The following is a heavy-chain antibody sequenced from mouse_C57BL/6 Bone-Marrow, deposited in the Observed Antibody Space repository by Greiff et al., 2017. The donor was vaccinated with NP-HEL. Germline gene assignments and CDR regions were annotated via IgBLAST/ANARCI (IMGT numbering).Heavy chain of an antibody. D-gene: IGHD2-4*01. V-gene: IGHV5-6*01. CDR1: GFTFSSYG. CDR3: ARQGDYDYAMDY. J-gene: IGHJ4*01. CDR2: ISSGGSYT. Sequence: EVQRVESGGDLVKPGGSLKLSCAASGFTFSSYGMSWVRQTPDKRLEWVATISSGGSYTYYPDSVKGRFTISRDNAKNTLYLQMSSLKSEDPAMYYCARQGDYDYAMDYWGQGTSVTVSS.